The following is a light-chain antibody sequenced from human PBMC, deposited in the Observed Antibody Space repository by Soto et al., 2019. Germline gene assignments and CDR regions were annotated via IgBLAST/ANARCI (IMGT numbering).Light chain of an antibody. V-gene: IGKV3-15*01. Sequence: EIVMTQSPATLSVSPGERATLSCRASQSISSELAWYQQKPGQPPRLLIYGASTRATGVPARFTGSGSGSEFTLTISGLQSEDFAVYYCQQSHNWPLTFGQGTRLEI. CDR2: GAS. CDR1: QSISSE. CDR3: QQSHNWPLT. J-gene: IGKJ2*01.